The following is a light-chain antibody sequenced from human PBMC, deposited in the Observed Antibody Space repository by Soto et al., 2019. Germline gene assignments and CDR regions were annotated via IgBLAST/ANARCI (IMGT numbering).Light chain of an antibody. CDR2: AAY. CDR3: EQLRMYPST. CDR1: QGIRND. Sequence: AIQMTQSPSSLSASVGDRVTITCRASQGIRNDLGWYQQKPGKAPKLLIYAAYSLQSGVQSRFSGSGSGTDFTLTIRSLQPEDFATYYCEQLRMYPSTFGGGTKVDI. J-gene: IGKJ4*01. V-gene: IGKV1-6*01.